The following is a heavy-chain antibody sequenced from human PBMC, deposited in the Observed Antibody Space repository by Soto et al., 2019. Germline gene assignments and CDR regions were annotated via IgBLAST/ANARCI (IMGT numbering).Heavy chain of an antibody. V-gene: IGHV1-8*01. D-gene: IGHD3-3*02. CDR2: MRANSGDT. Sequence: QVQLVQPGAEVRKPGASVKVSCKASGDIFTNFDFNWVRQATGQGLEWIGWMRANSGDTGHDQKFQGRVRMTRDTSMSTAYMELSSLRAWDAAVYYCARYIYGQGLQAWGQGTLVFVSS. CDR3: ARYIYGQGLQA. CDR1: GDIFTNFD. J-gene: IGHJ5*02.